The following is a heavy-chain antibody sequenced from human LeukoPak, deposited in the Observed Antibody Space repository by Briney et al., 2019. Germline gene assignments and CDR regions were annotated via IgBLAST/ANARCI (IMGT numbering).Heavy chain of an antibody. CDR2: INHSGST. CDR3: ARAGTYIVVVPAATPSYFDY. J-gene: IGHJ4*02. Sequence: SETQSLTCAVYGGSFSGYYWSWIRQPPGKGLEWIGEINHSGSTNYNPSLKSRVTISVDTSKNQFSLKLSSVTAADTAVYYCARAGTYIVVVPAATPSYFDYWGQGTLVTVSS. CDR1: GGSFSGYY. D-gene: IGHD2-2*01. V-gene: IGHV4-34*01.